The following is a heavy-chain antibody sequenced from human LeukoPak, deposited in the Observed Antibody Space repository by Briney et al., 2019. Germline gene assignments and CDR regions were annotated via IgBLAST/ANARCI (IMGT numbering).Heavy chain of an antibody. V-gene: IGHV3-7*01. J-gene: IGHJ4*02. CDR1: GFTFSSHW. CDR2: IKQDGSEK. CDR3: ARGGGHGDY. Sequence: GGSLRLSCAGSGFTFSSHWMSWVRQAPGKGLQWVANIKQDGSEKNYVDSAKGRFTISRDNAKNSLFLQMNTLRVDDTAVYYCARGGGHGDYWGQGTLVTVSS. D-gene: IGHD3-16*01.